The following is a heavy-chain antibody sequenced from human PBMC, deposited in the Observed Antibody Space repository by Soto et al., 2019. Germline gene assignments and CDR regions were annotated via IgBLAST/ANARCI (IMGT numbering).Heavy chain of an antibody. CDR3: ARDQPGYSYGYGLGY. D-gene: IGHD5-18*01. Sequence: GGSLRLSCASSGFPVSSNYMIWVRQAPGKGLEWVSSISSSSSYIYYADSVKGRFTISRDNAKNSLYLQMNSLRAEDTAVYYCARDQPGYSYGYGLGYWGQGTLVTVSS. CDR2: ISSSSSYI. CDR1: GFPVSSNY. J-gene: IGHJ4*02. V-gene: IGHV3-21*01.